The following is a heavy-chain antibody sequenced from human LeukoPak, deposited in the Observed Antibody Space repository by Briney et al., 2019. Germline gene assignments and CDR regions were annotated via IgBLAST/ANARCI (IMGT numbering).Heavy chain of an antibody. CDR2: MNPNSGNT. D-gene: IGHD3-3*01. CDR1: GYTFTRYN. V-gene: IGHV1-8*01. Sequence: ASVKVSCKASGYTFTRYNINWVRQATGQGLEWMGWMNPNSGNTGYAQKFQGRVTMTRNTSISTAYMELSSLRSEDTAVYYCERGERFLEYHEDNWFDPWGQGTLVTVSS. CDR3: ERGERFLEYHEDNWFDP. J-gene: IGHJ5*02.